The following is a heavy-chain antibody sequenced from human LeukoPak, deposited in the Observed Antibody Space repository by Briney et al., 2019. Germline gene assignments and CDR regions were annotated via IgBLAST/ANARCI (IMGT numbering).Heavy chain of an antibody. CDR3: AREIRDSSGYPFWNDDAFDI. D-gene: IGHD3-22*01. CDR1: GGSISSGSYY. CDR2: IFASGST. Sequence: SQTLSLTCTVFGGSISSGSYYWSWIRQPAGKGLEWIGRIFASGSTSYNPSLKSRVIISVDMSKNQFSLKLRSVTAADTAVYYCAREIRDSSGYPFWNDDAFDIWGQGTMVTVSS. V-gene: IGHV4-61*02. J-gene: IGHJ3*02.